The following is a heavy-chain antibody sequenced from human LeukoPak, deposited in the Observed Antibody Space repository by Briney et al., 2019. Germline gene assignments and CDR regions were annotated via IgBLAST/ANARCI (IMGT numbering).Heavy chain of an antibody. J-gene: IGHJ4*02. D-gene: IGHD2-15*01. Sequence: GGSPRLSCAASGFTFSSYAMSWVRQAPEKGLEWVSAISGSGGSTYYADSVKGRFTISRDNSKNTLYLQMNSLRAEDTAVYYCAKLVAATLRPIDYWGQGTLVTVSS. CDR3: AKLVAATLRPIDY. CDR2: ISGSGGST. CDR1: GFTFSSYA. V-gene: IGHV3-23*01.